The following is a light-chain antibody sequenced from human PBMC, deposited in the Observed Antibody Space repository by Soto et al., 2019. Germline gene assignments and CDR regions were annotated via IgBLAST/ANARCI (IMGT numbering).Light chain of an antibody. CDR3: QQRSSWPPYT. CDR2: DAS. Sequence: EIVLAQSPATLSLSPGERATLSCRASQDISNFLAWYQQRPGQAPRLLIYDASNMSTGIPARFSGSGSGTAFTLSIVGLEPEDSAMYYCQQRSSWPPYTFCQGTKLE. V-gene: IGKV3-11*01. J-gene: IGKJ2*01. CDR1: QDISNF.